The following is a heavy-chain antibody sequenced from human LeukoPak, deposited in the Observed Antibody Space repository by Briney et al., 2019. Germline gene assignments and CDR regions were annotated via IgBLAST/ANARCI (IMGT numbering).Heavy chain of an antibody. CDR1: GFTFRRHW. D-gene: IGHD3-10*01. J-gene: IGHJ5*02. Sequence: PGAALRLSCVGSGFTFRRHWMTSIRQAPGKGVDWVATIQHDGGETYYVASVTGRFTISRDNARNSLFLQMSSMRVEDTAVYYCARGVRWFDPWGQGTLVTVSS. CDR3: ARGVRWFDP. V-gene: IGHV3-7*01. CDR2: IQHDGGET.